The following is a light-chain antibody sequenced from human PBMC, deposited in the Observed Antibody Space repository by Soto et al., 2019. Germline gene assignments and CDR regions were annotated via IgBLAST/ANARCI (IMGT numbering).Light chain of an antibody. J-gene: IGKJ1*01. V-gene: IGKV3-20*01. CDR1: QSVGSSY. CDR2: GAS. Sequence: EIVLTQSPGTLSLSPGDRATLSCRASQSVGSSYLAWYLQKPGQAPRLLIYGASDRAPGIPDRFSGSGSGTDFTLIISRLEPEDFAVYYCQQYGNSPWTFGQGTKVEIK. CDR3: QQYGNSPWT.